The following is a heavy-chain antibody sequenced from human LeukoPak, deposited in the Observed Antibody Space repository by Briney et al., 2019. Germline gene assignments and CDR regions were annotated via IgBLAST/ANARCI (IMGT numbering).Heavy chain of an antibody. CDR2: IYYSGST. D-gene: IGHD1-7*01. CDR1: GGSISSSSYY. J-gene: IGHJ3*02. CDR3: ARRATGTPNAFDI. Sequence: SETLSLTCTVSGGSISSSSYYWGWIRQPPGKGLEWIGSIYYSGSTYYNPSLKSRVTISVDTSENQFSLKLSSVTAADTAVYYCARRATGTPNAFDIWGQGTMVTVSS. V-gene: IGHV4-39*01.